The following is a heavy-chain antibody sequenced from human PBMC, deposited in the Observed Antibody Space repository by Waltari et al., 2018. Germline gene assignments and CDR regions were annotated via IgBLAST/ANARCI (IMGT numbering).Heavy chain of an antibody. J-gene: IGHJ4*02. CDR2: MFYSGGA. D-gene: IGHD4-17*01. CDR3: ARVHGDYIIDY. CDR1: GGSISSSVYY. Sequence: QLQLQESGPGLVKPSETLSLTCTVSGGSISSSVYYWGWIRQPPGKGLGWIASMFYSGGAYYNPSLTNRVSLSVDTSKNQFSLKLSSVTAADTAVYYCARVHGDYIIDYWGQGTLVTVSS. V-gene: IGHV4-39*01.